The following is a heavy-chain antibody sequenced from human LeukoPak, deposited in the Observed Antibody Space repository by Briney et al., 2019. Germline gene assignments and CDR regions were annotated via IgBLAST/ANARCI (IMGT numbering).Heavy chain of an antibody. J-gene: IGHJ4*02. CDR3: ARRGSYSLFDY. V-gene: IGHV3-7*01. D-gene: IGHD1-26*01. CDR2: MKQDGSEI. Sequence: GGSLRLSCEASGFTFSSYWMSWVRQAPGQGLEWVANMKQDGSEIYYVGSVRGRFTISRDNAKNSLYLQMNSLRAEDTAVYYCARRGSYSLFDYWGPGTLVTVSS. CDR1: GFTFSSYW.